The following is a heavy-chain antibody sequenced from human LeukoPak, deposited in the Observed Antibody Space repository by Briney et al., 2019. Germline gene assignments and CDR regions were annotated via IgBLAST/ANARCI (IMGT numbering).Heavy chain of an antibody. CDR1: GYTFTSYD. J-gene: IGHJ6*03. Sequence: ASVKVSCKASGYTFTSYDINWVRQATGQGLEWMGWMNPNSGNTGYAQKFQGRVTMTRDTSTSTLYMELSSLRSEDTAVYYCARDNYGDYVRHYYMDVWGKGTTVTISS. CDR2: MNPNSGNT. V-gene: IGHV1-8*01. CDR3: ARDNYGDYVRHYYMDV. D-gene: IGHD4-17*01.